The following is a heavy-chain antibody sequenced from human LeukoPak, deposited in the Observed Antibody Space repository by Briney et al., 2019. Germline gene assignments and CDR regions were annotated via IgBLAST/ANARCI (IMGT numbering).Heavy chain of an antibody. CDR2: INHSGST. J-gene: IGHJ1*01. D-gene: IGHD4-17*01. CDR3: VYGDYVFAKAKIRFQH. CDR1: GGSFSGYY. Sequence: PSETLSLTCAVYGGSFSGYYWSWIRQPPGKGLEWIGEINHSGSTNYNPSLKSRVTISVDTSKNQFSLKLSSVTAADTAVYYCVYGDYVFAKAKIRFQHWGQGTLVTVSS. V-gene: IGHV4-34*01.